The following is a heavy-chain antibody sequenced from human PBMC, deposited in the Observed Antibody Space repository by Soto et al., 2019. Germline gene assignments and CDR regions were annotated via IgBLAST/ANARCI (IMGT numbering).Heavy chain of an antibody. CDR1: GYSFSSYW. Sequence: PGESLKISCKGSGYSFSSYWIGWVRRMPGKGLEWMGIIYPGDSVTRYSPSFQGQVTISADKSISTAYLQWSSLKASDTAMYYCARPNEYYYGSGTYIEAFDIWGQGTMVTVSS. J-gene: IGHJ3*02. D-gene: IGHD3-10*01. CDR3: ARPNEYYYGSGTYIEAFDI. CDR2: IYPGDSVT. V-gene: IGHV5-51*01.